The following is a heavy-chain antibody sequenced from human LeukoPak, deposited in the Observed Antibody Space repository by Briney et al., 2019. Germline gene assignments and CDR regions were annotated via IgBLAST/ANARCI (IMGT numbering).Heavy chain of an antibody. V-gene: IGHV4-59*01. D-gene: IGHD3-10*01. CDR2: IYYSGST. CDR3: ARGMLVRGVMSVSWFDP. CDR1: GGSISSYY. Sequence: PSETLSLTCTVSGGSISSYYWSWIRQPPGKGLEWIGYIYYSGSTNYNPSLKSRVTISVDTSKNQFSLKLSSVTAADTAVYYCARGMLVRGVMSVSWFDPWGQGTLVTVSS. J-gene: IGHJ5*02.